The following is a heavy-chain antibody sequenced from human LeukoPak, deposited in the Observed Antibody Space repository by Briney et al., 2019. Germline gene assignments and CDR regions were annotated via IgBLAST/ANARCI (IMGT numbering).Heavy chain of an antibody. D-gene: IGHD3-9*01. CDR2: IYPGDSDT. CDR3: ARRMGYNYELSTGGAFDI. Sequence: GESLKISCKGSGHSFVRYWIGWVRQMPGEGLEWMGLIYPGDSDTRYSPSFQGQVTLSADKFISTAYLEWNSLKTSDTAMYYCARRMGYNYELSTGGAFDIWGQGTMVTVSS. V-gene: IGHV5-51*01. J-gene: IGHJ3*02. CDR1: GHSFVRYW.